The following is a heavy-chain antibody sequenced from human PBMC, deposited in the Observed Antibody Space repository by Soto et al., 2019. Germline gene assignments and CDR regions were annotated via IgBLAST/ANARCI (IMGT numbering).Heavy chain of an antibody. Sequence: QITLKESGPTLVKPTQTLTLTCTFSGFSLSTSGVGVGWVRQPPGKTLEWLTLVYWDDDKRYSPSLKSRLTIAKDNSKNQVVLTMTNIDPMDTATYYCAHRRRYNSTCYMGFDYWGQGTLVTVSS. V-gene: IGHV2-5*02. CDR1: GFSLSTSGVG. CDR2: VYWDDDK. D-gene: IGHD6-13*01. J-gene: IGHJ4*02. CDR3: AHRRRYNSTCYMGFDY.